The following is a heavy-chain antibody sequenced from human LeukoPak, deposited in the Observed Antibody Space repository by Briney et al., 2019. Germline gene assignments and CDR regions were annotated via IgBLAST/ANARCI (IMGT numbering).Heavy chain of an antibody. J-gene: IGHJ4*02. Sequence: GGSLRLSCAASGFTFSSYAMSWVRQAPGKGLEWVSAISGSGGSTYYADSVKGRFTISRDNSKNTLYLQMNSLRAEDTAVYYCGRMDYYDSSGYPPVDYWGQGTLVTVSS. CDR1: GFTFSSYA. D-gene: IGHD3-22*01. CDR3: GRMDYYDSSGYPPVDY. V-gene: IGHV3-23*01. CDR2: ISGSGGST.